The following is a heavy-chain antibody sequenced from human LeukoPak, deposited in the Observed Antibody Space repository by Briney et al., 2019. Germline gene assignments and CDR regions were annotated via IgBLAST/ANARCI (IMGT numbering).Heavy chain of an antibody. D-gene: IGHD6-13*01. V-gene: IGHV3-23*01. CDR2: ISGSGGST. CDR1: GFTFSSDA. Sequence: PPGGSLRLSCAASGFTFSSDAMSWVRQAPGKGLEWVSGISGSGGSTYYADSVKGRFTIFRDNSKNTLYLQMNSLRAEDTAVYYCATSTSSSWSRGYYYYGMDVWGQGTTVTVSS. CDR3: ATSTSSSWSRGYYYYGMDV. J-gene: IGHJ6*02.